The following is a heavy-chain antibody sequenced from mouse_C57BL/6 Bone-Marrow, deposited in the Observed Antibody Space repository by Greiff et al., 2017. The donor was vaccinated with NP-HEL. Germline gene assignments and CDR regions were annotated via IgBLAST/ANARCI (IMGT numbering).Heavy chain of an antibody. CDR2: IDPSDSYT. J-gene: IGHJ1*03. Sequence: QVQLQQPGAELVMPGASVKLSCKASGYTFTSYWMHWVKQRPGQGLEWIGEIDPSDSYTNYNQKFKCKSTLTVDKSSSTAYMQLSSLTSEDSAVYYCARADYYGSSRYFDVWGTGTTVTVSS. V-gene: IGHV1-69*01. CDR3: ARADYYGSSRYFDV. CDR1: GYTFTSYW. D-gene: IGHD1-1*01.